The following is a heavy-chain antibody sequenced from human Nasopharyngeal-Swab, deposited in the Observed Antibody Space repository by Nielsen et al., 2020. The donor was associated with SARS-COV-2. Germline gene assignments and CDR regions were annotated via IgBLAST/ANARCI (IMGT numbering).Heavy chain of an antibody. J-gene: IGHJ6*02. CDR2: ISYDGSNK. V-gene: IGHV3-30*18. Sequence: GESLKISCAASGFTFSSYGMHWVRQAPGKGLEWVAVISYDGSNKYYADSVKGRFTISRDNSKTTLYLQMNSLRAEDTAVYYCAKDGDSGYSYGSYYGMDVWGQGTTVTVSS. D-gene: IGHD5-18*01. CDR1: GFTFSSYG. CDR3: AKDGDSGYSYGSYYGMDV.